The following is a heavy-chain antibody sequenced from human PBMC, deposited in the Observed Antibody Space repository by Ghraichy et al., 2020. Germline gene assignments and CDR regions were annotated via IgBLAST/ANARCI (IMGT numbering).Heavy chain of an antibody. Sequence: GGSLRLSCAASGFTFSSYTMNWVRQAPGKGLEWVSCIGTGSSFIYYADSVKGRFTISRDNTKNSLYLQVSSLRAEDMAVYYCARMATVGGGYSPYYYYYGMDVWGQGTTVTVSS. CDR2: IGTGSSFI. CDR1: GFTFSSYT. J-gene: IGHJ6*02. D-gene: IGHD2-21*02. CDR3: ARMATVGGGYSPYYYYYGMDV. V-gene: IGHV3-21*01.